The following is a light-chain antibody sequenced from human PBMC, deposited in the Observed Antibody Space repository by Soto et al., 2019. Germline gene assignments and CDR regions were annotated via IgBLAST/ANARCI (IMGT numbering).Light chain of an antibody. Sequence: EIVMTQSPATLSVSPGERATLSCRASQSVSRNLAWYQQKPGQPPRLLIYDASTRATGVPARFGGSGSGTEFTLTISGLQSEDFAVYYCHQRQSWPRTFGQGTKVEIK. J-gene: IGKJ1*01. CDR3: HQRQSWPRT. V-gene: IGKV3-15*01. CDR1: QSVSRN. CDR2: DAS.